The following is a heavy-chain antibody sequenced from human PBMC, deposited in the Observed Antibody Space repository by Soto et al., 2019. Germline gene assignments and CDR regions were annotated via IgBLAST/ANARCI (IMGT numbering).Heavy chain of an antibody. V-gene: IGHV1-3*01. D-gene: IGHD2-8*01. CDR3: ARDHCTNGVCYPASVY. CDR2: INAGNGNT. J-gene: IGHJ4*02. CDR1: GYTFTSYA. Sequence: ASVKVSCKASGYTFTSYAMHWVRQAPGQRLEWMGWINAGNGNTKYSQKFQGRVTITRDTSASTAYMELSSLRSEDTAVYYCARDHCTNGVCYPASVYGGQGTLVTVS.